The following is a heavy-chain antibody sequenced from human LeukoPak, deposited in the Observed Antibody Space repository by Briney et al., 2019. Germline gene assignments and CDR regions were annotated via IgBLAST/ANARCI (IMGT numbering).Heavy chain of an antibody. D-gene: IGHD3-22*01. Sequence: GASVTVSCKASGYTFTSYGISWVRQAPGQGLERMGWISAYNGNTNYAQKLQGRGTMTTDTSTSTAYMELRSLKSDDTAVYYCARAPPDFYDSSGYYYPYYYYMDVWGKGTTVTVSS. CDR3: ARAPPDFYDSSGYYYPYYYYMDV. CDR2: ISAYNGNT. CDR1: GYTFTSYG. J-gene: IGHJ6*03. V-gene: IGHV1-18*01.